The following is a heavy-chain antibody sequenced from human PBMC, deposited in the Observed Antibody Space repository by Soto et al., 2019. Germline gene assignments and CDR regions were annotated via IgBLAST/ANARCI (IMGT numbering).Heavy chain of an antibody. V-gene: IGHV3-30-3*01. J-gene: IGHJ6*02. Sequence: GGSLRLSCAASGFTFSSYAMHWVRQAPGKGLEWVAVISYYGSNKYYADSVNGLFTISRDNSKNTLYLQMNSLRAEDTAVFYCARDQECITMIVVVIGPEDYYYGMDVWGQGTTVTVSS. D-gene: IGHD3-22*01. CDR3: ARDQECITMIVVVIGPEDYYYGMDV. CDR2: ISYYGSNK. CDR1: GFTFSSYA.